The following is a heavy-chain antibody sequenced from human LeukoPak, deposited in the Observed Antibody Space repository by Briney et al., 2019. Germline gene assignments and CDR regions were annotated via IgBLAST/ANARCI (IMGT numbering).Heavy chain of an antibody. D-gene: IGHD4-17*01. CDR2: ISGSGGST. J-gene: IGHJ4*02. Sequence: GGSLRLSCAVSGFTFSTYAMNWVRQAPGEGLEWVSAISGSGGSTCYADSVKGRFTVSRDNARNTLFLQMHSLRAEDTAVYYCAKGAYGAWGYFDYWGQGTLVTVSS. CDR3: AKGAYGAWGYFDY. CDR1: GFTFSTYA. V-gene: IGHV3-23*01.